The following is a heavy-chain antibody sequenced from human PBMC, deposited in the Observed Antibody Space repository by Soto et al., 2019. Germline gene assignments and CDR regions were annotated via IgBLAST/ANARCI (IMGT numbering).Heavy chain of an antibody. J-gene: IGHJ4*02. CDR1: GFTFSSYG. D-gene: IGHD6-13*01. V-gene: IGHV3-33*01. Sequence: QVQLLESGGGEVQPGRSLRLSCAASGFTFSSYGMHWVRQAPGKGLEWVAVIWYDGSNKYYADSVKGRFTISRDNSKNTLYLQMNSLRAEDTAVYYCARDRFSSSWLPQPIYYFDYWGQGTLVTVSS. CDR2: IWYDGSNK. CDR3: ARDRFSSSWLPQPIYYFDY.